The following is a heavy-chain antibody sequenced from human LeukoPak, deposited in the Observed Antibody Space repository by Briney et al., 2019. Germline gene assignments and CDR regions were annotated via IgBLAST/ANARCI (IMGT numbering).Heavy chain of an antibody. J-gene: IGHJ6*04. V-gene: IGHV1-18*04. CDR3: ARDHYTNYYYYGMDV. D-gene: IGHD4-11*01. CDR2: ISAYNGNT. CDR1: GYTFTSYG. Sequence: ASVKVSCKASGYTFTSYGISWVRQAPGQGLEWMGWISAYNGNTNYAQKLQGRVTMTTDTSTSTAYVELRSLRSDDTAVYYCARDHYTNYYYYGMDVWSKGTTVTVSS.